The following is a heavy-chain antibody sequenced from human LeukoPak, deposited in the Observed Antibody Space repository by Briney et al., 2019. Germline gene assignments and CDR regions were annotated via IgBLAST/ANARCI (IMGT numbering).Heavy chain of an antibody. V-gene: IGHV3-21*01. CDR2: ISSSSSYI. Sequence: PGGSLRLSCAASGITFSSYSMNWVRQAPGKGLEWVSSISSSSSYIYYADSVKGRFTISRDNAKNSLYLQMNSLRAEDTAVYYCAREILEDYYFDYWGQGTLVTVSS. CDR1: GITFSSYS. J-gene: IGHJ4*02. CDR3: AREILEDYYFDY. D-gene: IGHD2-15*01.